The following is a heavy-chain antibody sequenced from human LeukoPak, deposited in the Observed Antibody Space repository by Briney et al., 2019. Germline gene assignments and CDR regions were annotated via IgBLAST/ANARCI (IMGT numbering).Heavy chain of an antibody. J-gene: IGHJ5*02. D-gene: IGHD3-10*01. CDR2: INRDGGTT. CDR1: GFTFGTYW. CDR3: AQGNYYGSGSNWFDP. Sequence: PGGSLRLSCGASGFTFGTYWMHWVRQAPGKGLVWVSGINRDGGTTTYADSVKGRFTISRDNSKNTLYLQMNSLRAEDTAVYYCAQGNYYGSGSNWFDPWGQGTLVTVSS. V-gene: IGHV3-74*01.